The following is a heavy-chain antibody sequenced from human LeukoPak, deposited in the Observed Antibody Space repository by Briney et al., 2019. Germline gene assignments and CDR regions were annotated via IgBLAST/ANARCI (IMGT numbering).Heavy chain of an antibody. CDR3: ARSDRYRPGLSDY. CDR2: IYPGYSDT. CDR1: GYSFTSYW. D-gene: IGHD3-16*02. J-gene: IGHJ4*02. V-gene: IGHV5-51*01. Sequence: GESLKISCKGSGYSFTSYWIGLVRPMPGKGLEWVGIIYPGYSDTRYSPSFQGQVTISADKSISTAYLQWSSLKASDTAMYYCARSDRYRPGLSDYWGQGTLVTVSS.